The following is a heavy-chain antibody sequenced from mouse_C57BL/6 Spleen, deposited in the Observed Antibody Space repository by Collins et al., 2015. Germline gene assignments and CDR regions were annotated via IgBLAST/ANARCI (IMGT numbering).Heavy chain of an antibody. CDR3: AREDGYYCAMDY. CDR2: IDPSDSYT. V-gene: IGHV1-59*01. D-gene: IGHD2-2*01. J-gene: IGHJ4*01. CDR1: GYTFTSYW. Sequence: QVQLQQPGAELVRPGTSVKLSCKASGYTFTSYWMHWVKQRPGQGLEWIGVIDPSDSYTNYNQKFKGKATLTVDTSSSTAYMQLSSLTSEDSAVYYCAREDGYYCAMDYWGQGTSVTVSS.